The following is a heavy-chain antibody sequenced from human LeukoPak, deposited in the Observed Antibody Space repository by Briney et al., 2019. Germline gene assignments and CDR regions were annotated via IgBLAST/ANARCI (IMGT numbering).Heavy chain of an antibody. V-gene: IGHV3-53*01. Sequence: PGGSLRLSCAASGFTVSSNYMSWVRPAPGKGLEWVSVIYSGGSTYYADSVKGRFTISRDNSKNTLYLQMNSLRAEDTAVYYCARDRGYYDSSGYYHSNFDYWGQGTLVTVSS. D-gene: IGHD3-22*01. CDR3: ARDRGYYDSSGYYHSNFDY. J-gene: IGHJ4*02. CDR2: IYSGGST. CDR1: GFTVSSNY.